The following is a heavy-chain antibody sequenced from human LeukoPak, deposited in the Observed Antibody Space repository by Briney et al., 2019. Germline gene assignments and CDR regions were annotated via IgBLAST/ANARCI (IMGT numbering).Heavy chain of an antibody. CDR3: ARDVARGLRFLDP. V-gene: IGHV4-31*03. D-gene: IGHD3-3*01. J-gene: IGHJ5*02. CDR1: GGSISGGGYY. CDR2: IYYSGST. Sequence: SETLSLTCTVSGGSISGGGYYWSWIRQHPGKGLEWIGYIYYSGSTYYNPSLKSRVTISVDTSKNQFSLKLSSVTAADTAVYYCARDVARGLRFLDPWGQGTLVTVSS.